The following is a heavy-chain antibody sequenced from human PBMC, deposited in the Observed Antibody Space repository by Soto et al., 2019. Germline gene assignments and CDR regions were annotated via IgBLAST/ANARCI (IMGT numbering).Heavy chain of an antibody. J-gene: IGHJ5*02. CDR1: GYTFTSYG. D-gene: IGHD6-19*01. Sequence: QVQLVQSGAEVKKPGASVKVSCKASGYTFTSYGITWVRQAPGQGLEWMGWTSAYNGNTNYAQQHQGRVTMTTDTSTSTAYMEVRRLRSDATAVYFCTRDRHSASGSGFHPTSWFDRWGQGSLVTVSS. CDR2: TSAYNGNT. CDR3: TRDRHSASGSGFHPTSWFDR. V-gene: IGHV1-18*01.